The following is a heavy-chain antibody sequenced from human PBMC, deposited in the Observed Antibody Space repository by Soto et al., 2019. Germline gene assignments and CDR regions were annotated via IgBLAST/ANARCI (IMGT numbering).Heavy chain of an antibody. Sequence: SVKVSCKASGGTFSSYAISWVRQAPGQGLEWMGGIIPIFGTANYAQKFQGRVTITADESTSTAYMELSSLRSEDTAVYYCAREGGSYLYFDYWGQGTLVTVSS. V-gene: IGHV1-69*13. CDR3: AREGGSYLYFDY. D-gene: IGHD1-26*01. CDR2: IIPIFGTA. J-gene: IGHJ4*02. CDR1: GGTFSSYA.